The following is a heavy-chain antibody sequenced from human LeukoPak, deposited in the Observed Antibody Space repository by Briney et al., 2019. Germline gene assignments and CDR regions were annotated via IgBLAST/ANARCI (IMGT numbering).Heavy chain of an antibody. CDR3: ARGRRVDTATRSYYYGLDV. J-gene: IGHJ6*02. V-gene: IGHV3-48*03. CDR2: ISSSGSTI. Sequence: PGGSLRLSCAASGFTFSSYEMHWVRQAPGKGLEWVSYISSSGSTIYYADSVKGRFTISRDNAKNSLYPQMNSLRAEDTAVYYCARGRRVDTATRSYYYGLDVWGQGTTVTVSS. D-gene: IGHD5-18*01. CDR1: GFTFSSYE.